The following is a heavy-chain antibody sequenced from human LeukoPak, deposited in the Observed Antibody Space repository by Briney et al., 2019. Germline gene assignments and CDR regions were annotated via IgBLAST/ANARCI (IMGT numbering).Heavy chain of an antibody. CDR1: GFTFSRYW. V-gene: IGHV3-74*01. D-gene: IGHD3-3*01. J-gene: IGHJ3*02. CDR3: ARADYDFWSPQGAFDI. Sequence: GGSLRLSCAASGFTFSRYWMHWVRHAPGKGLVWVSRINSDGSSTSYADSVKGRFTISRDNAKNTLYLQMNSLRAEDTAVYYCARADYDFWSPQGAFDIWGQGTMVTVSS. CDR2: INSDGSST.